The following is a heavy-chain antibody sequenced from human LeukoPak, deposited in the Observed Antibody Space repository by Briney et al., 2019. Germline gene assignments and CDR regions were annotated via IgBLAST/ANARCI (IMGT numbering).Heavy chain of an antibody. Sequence: GGSLRLSCAASGFTFSTYAMSWVRQAPGKGLEWVSTISGSGANTYYADSVRGRYTISRDNSKNTLYLHMNSLRAEDTAVYYCAKARAGYTNPYYFDYWGQGTLVTVSS. CDR1: GFTFSTYA. D-gene: IGHD3-16*02. J-gene: IGHJ4*02. CDR3: AKARAGYTNPYYFDY. V-gene: IGHV3-23*01. CDR2: ISGSGANT.